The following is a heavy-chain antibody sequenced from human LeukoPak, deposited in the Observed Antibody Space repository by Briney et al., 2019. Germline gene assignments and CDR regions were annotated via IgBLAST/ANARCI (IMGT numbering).Heavy chain of an antibody. Sequence: ASVKVSCKASGYTFTSYDINWVRQAPGQGLEWMGWINPNSGGTNYAQKFQGRVTMTRDTSISTAYMELSRLRSDDTAVYYCARGKRRQLDNDYWGQGTLVTVSS. CDR1: GYTFTSYD. CDR3: ARGKRRQLDNDY. J-gene: IGHJ4*02. V-gene: IGHV1-2*02. CDR2: INPNSGGT. D-gene: IGHD6-13*01.